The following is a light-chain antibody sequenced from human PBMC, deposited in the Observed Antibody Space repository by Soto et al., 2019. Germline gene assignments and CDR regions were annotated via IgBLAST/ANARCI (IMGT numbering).Light chain of an antibody. CDR1: SSDVGGYNY. CDR2: EVS. V-gene: IGLV2-14*01. J-gene: IGLJ3*02. Sequence: QSALTQPASVSGSPGQSITISCTGTSSDVGGYNYVSWYQQYPGKAPKLMIYEVSTRPSGVSNRFSGSKSDNTASLTISGLQAEDEADYYCSSYTSSSSLAVFGGGTKLTVL. CDR3: SSYTSSSSLAV.